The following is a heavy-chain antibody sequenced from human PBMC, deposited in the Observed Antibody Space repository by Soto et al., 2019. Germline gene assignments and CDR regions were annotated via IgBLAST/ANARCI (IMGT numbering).Heavy chain of an antibody. Sequence: SDTLSLTCTLSGRSISSFYWVSIRQPQRKGLEGIGYIYYSRSTYYNPSLQSRVTISVDTSKNQFSLQLNSVTAADPARSYRGRARPDGARLGAWGQGTLVTVCS. D-gene: IGHD6-6*01. J-gene: IGHJ5*02. CDR1: GRSISSFY. CDR3: GRARPDGARLGA. V-gene: IGHV4-30-4*02. CDR2: IYYSRST.